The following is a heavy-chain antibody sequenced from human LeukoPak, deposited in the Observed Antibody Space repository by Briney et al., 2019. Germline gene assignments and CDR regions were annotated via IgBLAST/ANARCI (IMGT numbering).Heavy chain of an antibody. CDR2: IYPGDSDT. V-gene: IGHV5-51*01. CDR3: ARQSYYDSSGYSPLSAFDI. D-gene: IGHD3-22*01. CDR1: GYSFTSYW. Sequence: GESLKISCKGSGYSFTSYWIGWVCQMPGKGLEWMGIIYPGDSDTRYSPSFQGQVTISADKSISTAYLQWSSLKASDTAMYYCARQSYYDSSGYSPLSAFDIWGQGTMVTVSS. J-gene: IGHJ3*02.